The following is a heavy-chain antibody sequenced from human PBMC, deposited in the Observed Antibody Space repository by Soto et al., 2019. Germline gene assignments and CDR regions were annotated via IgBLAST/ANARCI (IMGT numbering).Heavy chain of an antibody. CDR2: ISSSSNYI. Sequence: EVQLVESGGGLVKPGGSLRLSCAASGFTFSTYTMSWVRQAPGKGLEWVSSISSSSNYIYYADSVKGRFTISRDNAKNSLYLQMNSLRAEDTAVYYCARVGAYRDFDYRGQGTLVTVSS. CDR3: ARVGAYRDFDY. V-gene: IGHV3-21*02. J-gene: IGHJ4*02. CDR1: GFTFSTYT. D-gene: IGHD1-26*01.